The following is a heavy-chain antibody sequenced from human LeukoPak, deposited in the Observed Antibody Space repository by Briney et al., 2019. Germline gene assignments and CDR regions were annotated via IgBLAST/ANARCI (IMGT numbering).Heavy chain of an antibody. CDR2: ISSSSSYI. D-gene: IGHD1-1*01. CDR3: ARKGTYYMDV. V-gene: IGHV3-21*01. J-gene: IGHJ6*03. CDR1: GFTFSSYS. Sequence: PGGSLRLPCAASGFTFSSYSMNWVRQAPGKGLEWVSSISSSSSYIYYADSVKGRFTISRDNAKNSLYLQMNSPRAEDTAVYYCARKGTYYMDVWGKGTTVTVSS.